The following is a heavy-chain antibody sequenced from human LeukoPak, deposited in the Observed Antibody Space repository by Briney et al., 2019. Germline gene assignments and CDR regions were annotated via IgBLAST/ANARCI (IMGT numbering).Heavy chain of an antibody. J-gene: IGHJ3*02. Sequence: PGGSLRLSCAASGFTFSGYAMNWVRQAPGKGLEWVSHIYSSDTTYADSVKGRFTISRDNAKNSLYLQMNSLRDEDTAVYYCARDRYGYSGDAFDIWGQGTMVTVSS. V-gene: IGHV3-48*02. CDR3: ARDRYGYSGDAFDI. CDR1: GFTFSGYA. D-gene: IGHD4-17*01. CDR2: IYSSDTT.